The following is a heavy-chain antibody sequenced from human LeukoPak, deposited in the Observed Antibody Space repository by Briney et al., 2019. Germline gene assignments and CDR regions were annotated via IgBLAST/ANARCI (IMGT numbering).Heavy chain of an antibody. D-gene: IGHD2-2*02. V-gene: IGHV1-2*02. CDR1: GYTFTGYY. CDR2: INPNSGGT. J-gene: IGHJ6*03. CDR3: ARDREYQLLYGSYYYMDV. Sequence: GASVKVSCKASGYTFTGYYMHWVRQAPGQGLEWMGWINPNSGGTNYAQKFQGRVTMTRDTSISTAYMELSRLRSDDTAVYYCARDREYQLLYGSYYYMDVWGKGTTVTVSS.